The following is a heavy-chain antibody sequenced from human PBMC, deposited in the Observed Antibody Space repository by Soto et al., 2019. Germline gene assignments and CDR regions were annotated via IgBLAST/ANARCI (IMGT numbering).Heavy chain of an antibody. CDR1: GDSITDGDYY. CDR2: ISNSGST. J-gene: IGHJ4*02. V-gene: IGHV4-30-4*01. D-gene: IGHD5-18*01. Sequence: SETLSLTCTVSGDSITDGDYYWSWIRQSPGKGLEWIGYISNSGSTGYNPSLKTRLSMSVDRSKNQFTLRLTSVTAADTAVYFCATESGSTYGYFDHWGQGTQVTVSS. CDR3: ATESGSTYGYFDH.